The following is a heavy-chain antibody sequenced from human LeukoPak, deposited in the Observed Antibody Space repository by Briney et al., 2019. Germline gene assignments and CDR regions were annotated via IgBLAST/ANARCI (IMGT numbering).Heavy chain of an antibody. CDR1: GYTFTNYA. D-gene: IGHD3-3*01. V-gene: IGHV1-18*01. Sequence: GASVKVSCKASGYTFTNYAISWARQAPGQGLEWMGWISAYNGNTNYAQNLQGRVTVTTDTSTSTAYMELRSLRSDDAAVYYCAGSSSRITIFGGSPDYFDYWGQGTLVTVSS. CDR2: ISAYNGNT. CDR3: AGSSSRITIFGGSPDYFDY. J-gene: IGHJ4*02.